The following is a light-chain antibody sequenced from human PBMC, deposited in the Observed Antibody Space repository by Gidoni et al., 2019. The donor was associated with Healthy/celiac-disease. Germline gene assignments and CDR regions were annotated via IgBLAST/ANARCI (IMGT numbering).Light chain of an antibody. Sequence: DIVMTQSPLSLPVTPGEPASISCRSSQSLLHSNGYNYLDWYLQKPGQSPHLLIYLGSNRASGVPDRFSGSGSGTDFTRKISRVEAEDVGVYYCMQALQTGWTFGQGTKVEIK. CDR1: QSLLHSNGYNY. J-gene: IGKJ1*01. CDR2: LGS. V-gene: IGKV2-28*01. CDR3: MQALQTGWT.